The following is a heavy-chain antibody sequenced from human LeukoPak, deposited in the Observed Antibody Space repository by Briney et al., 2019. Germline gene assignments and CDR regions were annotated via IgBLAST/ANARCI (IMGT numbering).Heavy chain of an antibody. CDR1: AFIFSGHW. Sequence: GGSLRLSCEGSAFIFSGHWMNWVRQTPGKGLEWVASIKEDGSERQYVDSVKGRFSISRDNTKGSLFLQLNSLRAEDTAVYYCASYSGYDSGGYIDYWGQGTLVTVSS. V-gene: IGHV3-7*03. CDR2: IKEDGSER. CDR3: ASYSGYDSGGYIDY. J-gene: IGHJ4*02. D-gene: IGHD5-12*01.